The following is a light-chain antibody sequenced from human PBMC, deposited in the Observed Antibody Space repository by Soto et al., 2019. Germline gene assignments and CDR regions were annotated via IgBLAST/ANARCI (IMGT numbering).Light chain of an antibody. V-gene: IGKV3-15*01. CDR3: QQNNNWPLT. Sequence: EIVMTQSPATLSVSPGERATLSCRGSQSVSSNLAWYQQKPGQALRLLIYGASTRATGIPARFSGSGSGTEFTLTISSLQSEDFAVYYCQQNNNWPLTFGGGTKVEIK. J-gene: IGKJ4*01. CDR1: QSVSSN. CDR2: GAS.